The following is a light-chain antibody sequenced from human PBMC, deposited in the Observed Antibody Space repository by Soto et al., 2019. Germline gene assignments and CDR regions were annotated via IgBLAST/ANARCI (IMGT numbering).Light chain of an antibody. J-gene: IGLJ1*01. CDR2: GNI. CDR1: SSNIGAGYD. Sequence: QSVLTQPPSASGAPGQRVTISCTGSSSNIGAGYDVHWYQHLPGTAPQLLIYGNINRPSGVPDRFSGSRSGTSASLAISGLQAEDEADYYCQSYDRSLSGKVFGTGTKLTVL. V-gene: IGLV1-40*01. CDR3: QSYDRSLSGKV.